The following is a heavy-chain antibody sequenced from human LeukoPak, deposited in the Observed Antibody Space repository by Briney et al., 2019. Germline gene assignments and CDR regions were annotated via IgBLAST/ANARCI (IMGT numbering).Heavy chain of an antibody. CDR3: AKARYSSGLYNFDY. V-gene: IGHV3-23*01. CDR1: GFTFSSYA. CDR2: ISGSGGST. J-gene: IGHJ4*02. D-gene: IGHD6-19*01. Sequence: GGSLRLSCAASGFTFSSYAMSWVRQAPGKGLEWVSAISGSGGSTYYADSVKGRFTISRDNSKNTLYLQMNSLRAKDTAVYYSAKARYSSGLYNFDYWGQGTLVTVSS.